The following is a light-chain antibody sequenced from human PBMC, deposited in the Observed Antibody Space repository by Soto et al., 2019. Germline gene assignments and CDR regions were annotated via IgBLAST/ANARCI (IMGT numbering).Light chain of an antibody. Sequence: EIVLTQSPGTLSLSPGDRATLSCRASQNLICTYLSWYQQRPGQAPRHLIFGVSTRATGIPARFSGSGSGTDFTLTISRLEPEDFAVYYCQQYSSSPFGQGTRV. CDR1: QNLICTY. V-gene: IGKV3-20*01. CDR2: GVS. J-gene: IGKJ2*01. CDR3: QQYSSSP.